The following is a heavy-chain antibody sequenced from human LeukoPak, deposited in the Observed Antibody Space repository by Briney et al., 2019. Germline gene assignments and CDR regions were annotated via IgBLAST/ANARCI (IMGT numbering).Heavy chain of an antibody. CDR1: GFTFSSYA. V-gene: IGHV3-23*01. D-gene: IGHD4-17*01. CDR3: AKDRNYGDYGEFDY. Sequence: GGSLRLSCAASGFTFSSYAMSWVRQAPGKGLEWVSAISGSGGSTYYADSVEGRFTISRDNSKNTLYLQMNSLRAEDTAVYYCAKDRNYGDYGEFDYWGQGTLVTVSS. J-gene: IGHJ4*02. CDR2: ISGSGGST.